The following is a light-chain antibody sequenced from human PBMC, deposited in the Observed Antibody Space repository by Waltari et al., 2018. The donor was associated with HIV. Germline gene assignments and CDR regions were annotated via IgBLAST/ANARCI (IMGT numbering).Light chain of an antibody. Sequence: SYELIQPPSVSVSPGQTANITCSGDKLGNTYACWYQQKPGQSPLLVIYQDTRRSSGISERFSGSNSGNTATLTISGTQAMDEADYYCQAWGSSTVVFGGGTKLTVL. CDR1: KLGNTY. CDR2: QDT. V-gene: IGLV3-1*01. J-gene: IGLJ2*01. CDR3: QAWGSSTVV.